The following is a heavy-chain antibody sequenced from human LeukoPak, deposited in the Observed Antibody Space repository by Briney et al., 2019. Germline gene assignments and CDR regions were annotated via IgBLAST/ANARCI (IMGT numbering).Heavy chain of an antibody. J-gene: IGHJ4*02. D-gene: IGHD4-23*01. CDR2: ISGRGDST. CDR1: GFTFATYA. CDR3: ARATVVNPFDY. Sequence: PGGSLRLSCAASGFTFATYAMSWVRQAPGKGLEWVSGISGRGDSTYYADSVRGRFTISRDNSKNTLYLQMKSLRAEDAAVYYCARATVVNPFDYWGQGTLVTVSS. V-gene: IGHV3-23*01.